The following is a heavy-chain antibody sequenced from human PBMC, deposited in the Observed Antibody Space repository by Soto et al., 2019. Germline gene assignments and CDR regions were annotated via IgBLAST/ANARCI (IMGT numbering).Heavy chain of an antibody. Sequence: EVQLVQSGAEVKKPGESLRISCKGSGYSFTSYWISWLRQMPGKGLEWMGRIDPSDSYTNYSPSFQGHVTISADKSITTADLQWSSLKASDTAMYYCARLAMAARRGYYGMDVWGQGTTVTVSS. CDR2: IDPSDSYT. J-gene: IGHJ6*02. V-gene: IGHV5-10-1*01. CDR1: GYSFTSYW. CDR3: ARLAMAARRGYYGMDV. D-gene: IGHD6-19*01.